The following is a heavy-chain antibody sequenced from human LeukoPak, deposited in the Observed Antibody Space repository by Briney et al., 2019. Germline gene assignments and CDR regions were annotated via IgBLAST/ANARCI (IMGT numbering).Heavy chain of an antibody. CDR3: ARDVPYYDFWSGALDNWFDP. V-gene: IGHV4-34*01. CDR1: GGSFSGYY. CDR2: INHSGST. D-gene: IGHD3-3*01. Sequence: PSETLSLTCAVYGGSFSGYYWSWIRQPPGKGLEWIGEINHSGSTNYNPSLKSRVTISVDTSKNQFSLKLSPVTAADTAVYYCARDVPYYDFWSGALDNWFDPWGQGTLVTVSS. J-gene: IGHJ5*02.